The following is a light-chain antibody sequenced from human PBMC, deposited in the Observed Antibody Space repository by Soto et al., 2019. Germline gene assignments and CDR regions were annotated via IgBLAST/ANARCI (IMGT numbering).Light chain of an antibody. CDR2: EAT. Sequence: QSALTQPASVSASPGQSITVSCTGTSSDVGASNFVSWYQQPPGRTPKVIIFEATNRPSGVSTRFSGSKSVITASLITSRLHTDDEDEYFCISYNTTATAIFGTGTKVTVL. CDR3: ISYNTTATAI. V-gene: IGLV2-14*03. CDR1: SSDVGASNF. J-gene: IGLJ1*01.